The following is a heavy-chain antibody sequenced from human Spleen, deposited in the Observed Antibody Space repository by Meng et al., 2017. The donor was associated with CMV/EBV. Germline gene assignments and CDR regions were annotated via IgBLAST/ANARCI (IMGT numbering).Heavy chain of an antibody. CDR3: ARNPSHTGWFDP. J-gene: IGHJ5*02. CDR2: MHPDSGDT. V-gene: IGHV1-8*01. Sequence: ASVKVSCKASGYTFTSYDINWVRQATGQGLEWMGWMHPDSGDTGYAHKFQGRVTMTRDTSINTAYMELTSLRSDDTAVYYCARNPSHTGWFDPWGQGTLVTVSS. CDR1: GYTFTSYD. D-gene: IGHD2-8*02.